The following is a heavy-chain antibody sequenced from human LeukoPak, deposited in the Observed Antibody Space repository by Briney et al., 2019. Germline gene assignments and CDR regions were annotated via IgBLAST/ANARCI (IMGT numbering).Heavy chain of an antibody. V-gene: IGHV3-53*01. CDR2: FYSGGGT. J-gene: IGHJ4*02. D-gene: IGHD3-10*01. Sequence: PGGSLRLSCAASGFTVSSNYMNWVRQAPGKGLEWVSAFYSGGGTYYADSVKGRFTISRDNSKNTLYLQMNSLRAEDTAVYYCARGPTVRGLIRYYFDYWGQGTLVTVSS. CDR1: GFTVSSNY. CDR3: ARGPTVRGLIRYYFDY.